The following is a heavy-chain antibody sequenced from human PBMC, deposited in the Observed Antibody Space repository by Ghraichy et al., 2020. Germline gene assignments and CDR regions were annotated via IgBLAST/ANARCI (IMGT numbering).Heavy chain of an antibody. CDR1: GFPFGNYA. J-gene: IGHJ4*02. V-gene: IGHV3-23*01. CDR2: ISGSGGST. Sequence: GESLNISCAVSGFPFGNYAMSWVRQAPGKGLEWVSGISGSGGSTYYADSVKGRFTISRDNSKNTLYLQMNSLRAEDTAVYYCAKVRRDDILTGYADFDYWGQGILVTVSS. D-gene: IGHD3-9*01. CDR3: AKVRRDDILTGYADFDY.